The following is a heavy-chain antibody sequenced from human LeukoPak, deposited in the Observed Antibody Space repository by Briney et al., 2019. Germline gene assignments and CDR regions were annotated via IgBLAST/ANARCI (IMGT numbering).Heavy chain of an antibody. CDR2: IYYSGST. CDR1: GGSISSYY. D-gene: IGHD3-22*01. Sequence: SETLSLTCTVSGGSISSYYWSWIRQPPGKGVEWIGYIYYSGSTNYNPSLKSRVTISVDTSKNQFSLKLSSVTAADTAVYYCAREGKDYYDSSGTTVAFDIWGQGTMVTVSS. J-gene: IGHJ3*02. CDR3: AREGKDYYDSSGTTVAFDI. V-gene: IGHV4-59*01.